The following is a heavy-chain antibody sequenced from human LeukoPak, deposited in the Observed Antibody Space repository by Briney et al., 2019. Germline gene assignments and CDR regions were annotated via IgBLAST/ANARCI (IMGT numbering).Heavy chain of an antibody. J-gene: IGHJ4*02. CDR2: IYYSGST. CDR1: GGSISSSSYS. CDR3: ARVIADYDDYVHDY. Sequence: PSQTLSLTCTVSGGSISSSSYSWGGIRQPPGKGLEWIGTIYYSGSTYYNPSLKSRVTISVDTTKNQFSLKLSSVTAADTAVYYCARVIADYDDYVHDYWGRGTLVTVSS. V-gene: IGHV4-39*07. D-gene: IGHD4-17*01.